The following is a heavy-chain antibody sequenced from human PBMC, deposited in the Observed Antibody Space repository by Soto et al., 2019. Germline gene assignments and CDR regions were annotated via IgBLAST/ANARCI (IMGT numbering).Heavy chain of an antibody. CDR1: GGTFSSYA. J-gene: IGHJ6*02. CDR2: IIPIFGTA. D-gene: IGHD2-2*01. CDR3: ARDGIVVVPAALGDHYYYYYGMDV. V-gene: IGHV1-69*06. Sequence: QVQLVQSGAEVKKPGSSVKVSCKASGGTFSSYAISWVRQAPGQGLEWMGGIIPIFGTANYAQKFQGRVTITADKSTSTAYMELSSLRSEDTAVYYCARDGIVVVPAALGDHYYYYYGMDVWGQGTTVTVSS.